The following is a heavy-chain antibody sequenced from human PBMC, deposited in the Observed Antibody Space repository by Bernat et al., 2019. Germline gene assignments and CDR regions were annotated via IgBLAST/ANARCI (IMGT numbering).Heavy chain of an antibody. CDR2: INWNGGST. Sequence: EVQLVESGGGVVRPGGSLRLSCAASGFTFDDYGMSWVRQAPGKGLEWGSGINWNGGSTGYADSVKGRFTISRDNAKNSLYLQMNSLRAEDTALYYCARAPYYYGSGSFAWFDPWGQGTLVTVSS. D-gene: IGHD3-10*01. V-gene: IGHV3-20*04. J-gene: IGHJ5*02. CDR3: ARAPYYYGSGSFAWFDP. CDR1: GFTFDDYG.